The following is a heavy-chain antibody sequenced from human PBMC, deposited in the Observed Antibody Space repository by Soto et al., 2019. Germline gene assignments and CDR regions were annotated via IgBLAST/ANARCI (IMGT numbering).Heavy chain of an antibody. D-gene: IGHD3-22*01. V-gene: IGHV3-30-3*01. J-gene: IGHJ1*01. CDR3: ARDRLRYYDSSGYQSEESPFQH. CDR1: GFTFSSYA. CDR2: ISYDGSNK. Sequence: GGSLRLSCAASGFTFSSYAMHWVRQAPGKGLEWVAVISYDGSNKYYADSVKGRFTISRDNSKNTLYLQMNSLRAEDTAVYYCARDRLRYYDSSGYQSEESPFQHWGQGTLVTVSS.